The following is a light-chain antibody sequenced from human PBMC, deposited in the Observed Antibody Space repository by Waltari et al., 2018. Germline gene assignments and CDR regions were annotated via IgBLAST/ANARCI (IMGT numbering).Light chain of an antibody. CDR2: DNN. V-gene: IGLV1-51*01. CDR3: GAWDSSLSAGL. Sequence: QSALTQPPSVSAAPGQKVSILCSGTSSNIETSYISLYQQVPGTAPKLLIYDNNKRPSGISDRFSGSKSGTSASLAITGLQTGDEADYYCGAWDSSLSAGLFGGGTRLTVL. J-gene: IGLJ2*01. CDR1: SSNIETSY.